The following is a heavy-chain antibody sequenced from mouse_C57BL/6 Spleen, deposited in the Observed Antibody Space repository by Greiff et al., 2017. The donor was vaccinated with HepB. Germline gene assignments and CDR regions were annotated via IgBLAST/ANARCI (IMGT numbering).Heavy chain of an antibody. Sequence: VQLKESGPGMVKPSQSLSLTCTVTGYSITSGYDWHWIRHFPGNKLEWMGYISYSGSTNYNPSLKSRISITHDTSKNHFFLKLNSVTTEDTATYYCARGWLLWAMDYWGQGTSVTVSS. CDR3: ARGWLLWAMDY. V-gene: IGHV3-1*01. CDR1: GYSITSGYD. CDR2: ISYSGST. D-gene: IGHD2-3*01. J-gene: IGHJ4*01.